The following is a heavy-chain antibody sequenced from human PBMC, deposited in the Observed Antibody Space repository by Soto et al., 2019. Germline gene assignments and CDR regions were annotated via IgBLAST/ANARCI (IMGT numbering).Heavy chain of an antibody. V-gene: IGHV1-46*03. Sequence: QVQLVQSGAEVKKPGASVRVSCKASAYTFTSYYVHWVRQAPGQGPEWMGMINPSRGGTDYAQKXQXXXTXPRDTSTTTVYMELSSLRSEDTAIYYCTRSIITTAGTDAFDLWGQGTLVTVSS. D-gene: IGHD6-13*01. CDR2: INPSRGGT. J-gene: IGHJ3*01. CDR1: AYTFTSYY. CDR3: TRSIITTAGTDAFDL.